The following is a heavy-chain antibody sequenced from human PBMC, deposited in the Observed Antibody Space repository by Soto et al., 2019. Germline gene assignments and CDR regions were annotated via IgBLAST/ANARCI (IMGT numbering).Heavy chain of an antibody. CDR2: IYNSGST. V-gene: IGHV4-30-4*07. CDR1: GGSVSSGSYS. Sequence: SETLSLTCTVSGGSVSSGSYSWSWIRQPPGKGLEWIGYIYNSGSTYYNPSLKSRVTISVDTSKNQFSLKLSSVTAADTAVYYCARVPRPTYFDYWGQGTLVTVSS. CDR3: ARVPRPTYFDY. J-gene: IGHJ4*02.